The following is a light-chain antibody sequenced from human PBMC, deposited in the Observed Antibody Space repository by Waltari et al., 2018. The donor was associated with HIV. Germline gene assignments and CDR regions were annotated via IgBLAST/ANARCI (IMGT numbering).Light chain of an antibody. J-gene: IGLJ3*02. CDR1: SSDVGGYNY. V-gene: IGLV2-14*01. CDR2: EVS. CDR3: SSYTSSSTWV. Sequence: QSALTQPASVSGSPGQSITISCTGTSSDVGGYNYVSWYQQHPGKAPKPMIYEVSNRPSAVSNRFSGSKAGNTASLTISGLQAEDEADYYCSSYTSSSTWVFGGGTK.